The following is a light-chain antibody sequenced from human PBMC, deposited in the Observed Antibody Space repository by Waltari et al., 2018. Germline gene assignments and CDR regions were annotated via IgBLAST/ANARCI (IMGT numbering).Light chain of an antibody. J-gene: IGLJ3*02. Sequence: QSALTQTAAVSGSPGQSITISCTGTTSDVGKYNLVSWYQQHPGKAPTLIIYDVNKRPSGVSNRFSGSKSGNTASLTISGLQAADEAEYYCCSYAGSAISVFGGGTKLTVL. CDR2: DVN. CDR1: TSDVGKYNL. V-gene: IGLV2-23*02. CDR3: CSYAGSAISV.